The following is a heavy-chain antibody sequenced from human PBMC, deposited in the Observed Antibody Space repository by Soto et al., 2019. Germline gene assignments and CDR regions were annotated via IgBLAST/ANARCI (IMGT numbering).Heavy chain of an antibody. CDR2: ISGSGGST. D-gene: IGHD4-17*01. Sequence: GGSLRRSCAASGFTFSSYAMSWVRQAPGKGLEWVSAISGSGGSTYYADSVKGRFAISRDNSKNTLYLQMNSLRAEDTAVYYCAKGTTVRYFQHWGQGTLVTVSS. J-gene: IGHJ1*01. V-gene: IGHV3-23*01. CDR3: AKGTTVRYFQH. CDR1: GFTFSSYA.